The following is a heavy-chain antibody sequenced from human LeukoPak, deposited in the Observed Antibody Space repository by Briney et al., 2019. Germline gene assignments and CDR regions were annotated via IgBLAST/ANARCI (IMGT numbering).Heavy chain of an antibody. CDR3: ARDLTAFYDSGGYDP. V-gene: IGHV4-61*08. Sequence: SQTLSLTCTVSGDSISSGDYYWSWIRQPPGKGLEWIGYIYYRGSTNYNPSLKSRVTISVDTSKNQFSLRLRSVTAADTAVYYCARDLTAFYDSGGYDPWGQGTLVTVSS. D-gene: IGHD3-22*01. CDR2: IYYRGST. CDR1: GDSISSGDYY. J-gene: IGHJ5*02.